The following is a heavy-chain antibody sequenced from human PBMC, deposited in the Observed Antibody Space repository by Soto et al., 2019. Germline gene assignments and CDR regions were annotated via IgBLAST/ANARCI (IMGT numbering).Heavy chain of an antibody. J-gene: IGHJ3*02. CDR1: GASVSSSSHY. Sequence: SETLSLTCTVSGASVSSSSHYWGWIRQPPGKGLEWIGSIYYTGNTYYNPSLKSRVTMSVDTSKNQFSLKLSSVTAADTAVYYCARRYSSAFDIWGQGTMVTVSS. V-gene: IGHV4-39*01. CDR2: IYYTGNT. D-gene: IGHD6-13*01. CDR3: ARRYSSAFDI.